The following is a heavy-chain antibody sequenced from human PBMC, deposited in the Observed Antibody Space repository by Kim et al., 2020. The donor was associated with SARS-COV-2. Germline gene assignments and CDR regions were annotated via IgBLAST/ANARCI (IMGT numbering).Heavy chain of an antibody. Sequence: GGSLRLSCAASGFTFSSYGMHWVRQAPGKGLEWVAVIWYDGSNKYYADSVKGRFTISRDNSKNTLYLQMNSLRAEDTAVYYCAREGGDYAGVVYWFDPWGQGTLVTVSS. J-gene: IGHJ5*02. CDR2: IWYDGSNK. CDR3: AREGGDYAGVVYWFDP. CDR1: GFTFSSYG. V-gene: IGHV3-33*01. D-gene: IGHD4-17*01.